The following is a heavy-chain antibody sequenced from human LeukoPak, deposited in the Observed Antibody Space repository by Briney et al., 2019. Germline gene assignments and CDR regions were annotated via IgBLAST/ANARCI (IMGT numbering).Heavy chain of an antibody. CDR2: IYYSGST. CDR1: GGSISSSSYY. D-gene: IGHD6-6*01. J-gene: IGHJ1*01. V-gene: IGHV4-39*01. Sequence: PSETLSLTCTVSGGSISSSSYYWGWIRQPPGKGLGWIGRIYYSGSTYYNPSLKSRVTISVDTSKNQFSLKLSSVTAADTAVYYCARPGIELVEEYFQHWGQGTLVTVSS. CDR3: ARPGIELVEEYFQH.